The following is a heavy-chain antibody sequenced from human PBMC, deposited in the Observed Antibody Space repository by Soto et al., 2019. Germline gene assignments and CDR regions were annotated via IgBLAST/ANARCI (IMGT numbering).Heavy chain of an antibody. CDR1: GFTFSSYW. Sequence: GGSLRLSCAASGFTFSSYWMSWVRQAPGKGLEWVANIKQDGSEKYYVDSVKGRFTISRDNAKNSLYLQMNSLRAEDTAVYYCARDHTYYDYVWGSYRHGAFDIWGQGTMVTVSS. CDR3: ARDHTYYDYVWGSYRHGAFDI. V-gene: IGHV3-7*03. D-gene: IGHD3-16*02. J-gene: IGHJ3*02. CDR2: IKQDGSEK.